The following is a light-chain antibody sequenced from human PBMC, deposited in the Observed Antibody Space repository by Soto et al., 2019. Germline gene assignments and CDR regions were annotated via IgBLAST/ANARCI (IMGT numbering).Light chain of an antibody. V-gene: IGKV3-15*01. CDR3: QQYNNWPPDRT. CDR2: GAS. J-gene: IGKJ1*01. CDR1: QSVGSN. Sequence: EIVMTQSPATLSVSPGERATLSCRASQSVGSNLAWYQQKPGQAPTLLIYGASTRATDIPARFSGSGSGTEFTLTISSLQSEDFAIYFCQQYNNWPPDRTVGQGTKVEIK.